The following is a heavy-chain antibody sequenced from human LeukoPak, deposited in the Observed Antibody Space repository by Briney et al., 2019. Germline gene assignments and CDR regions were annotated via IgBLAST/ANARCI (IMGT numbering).Heavy chain of an antibody. Sequence: PGGSLRLSCAASGFTFSSYAMHWVRQAPGKGLEYVSAISSNGGSTYYANSVKGRFTISRDNSKNTLYLQMGSLRAEDMAVYYCAELGITMIGGAWGKGTTVTISS. CDR3: AELGITMIGGA. CDR1: GFTFSSYA. D-gene: IGHD3-10*02. CDR2: ISSNGGST. J-gene: IGHJ6*04. V-gene: IGHV3-64*01.